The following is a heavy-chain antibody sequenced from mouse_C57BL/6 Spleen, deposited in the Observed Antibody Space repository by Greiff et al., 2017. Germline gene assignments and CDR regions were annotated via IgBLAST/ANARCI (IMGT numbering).Heavy chain of an antibody. V-gene: IGHV5-17*01. D-gene: IGHD1-1*01. CDR3: ARHYGRSDFDV. J-gene: IGHJ1*03. Sequence: EVLLVESGGGLVKPGGSLKLSCAASGFTFSDYGMHWVRQAPEKGLEWVAYISSGSSTIYYAATVKGRSTISRDNAKNTLFLQMTSLRSEDTAMYYCARHYGRSDFDVWGTGTTVTVSS. CDR1: GFTFSDYG. CDR2: ISSGSSTI.